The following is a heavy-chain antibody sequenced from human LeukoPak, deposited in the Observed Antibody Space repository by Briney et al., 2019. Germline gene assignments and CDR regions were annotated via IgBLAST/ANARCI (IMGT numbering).Heavy chain of an antibody. J-gene: IGHJ4*02. CDR2: IKQDGSEK. CDR3: AKDGRIRHRDYWGYIDY. CDR1: GFTFSSYW. D-gene: IGHD7-27*01. V-gene: IGHV3-7*03. Sequence: QTGGFLRLSCAASGFTFSSYWMSWVRQAPGKGLEWVANIKQDGSEKYYVDSVKGRFTISRDNAKNSLYLQMNSLRTEDTALYYCAKDGRIRHRDYWGYIDYWGQGTLVTVSS.